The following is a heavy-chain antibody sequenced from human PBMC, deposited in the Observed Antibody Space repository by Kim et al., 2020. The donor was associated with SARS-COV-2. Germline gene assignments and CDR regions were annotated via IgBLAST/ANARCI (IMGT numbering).Heavy chain of an antibody. Sequence: SETLSLTCTVSGGSISSGGYYWSWIRQHPGKGLEWIGYINYSGSSYYNPSLKSRVTISVDTSKNQFSLNLSSVTAADTAVYYCARETRGQDYYDSSGLNYWGQGTLVTVSS. CDR2: INYSGSS. CDR1: GGSISSGGYY. J-gene: IGHJ4*02. D-gene: IGHD3-22*01. CDR3: ARETRGQDYYDSSGLNY. V-gene: IGHV4-31*03.